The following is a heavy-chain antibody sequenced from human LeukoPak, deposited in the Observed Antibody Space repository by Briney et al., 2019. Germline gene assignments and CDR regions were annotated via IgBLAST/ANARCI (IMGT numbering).Heavy chain of an antibody. CDR1: GGTFSSYT. D-gene: IGHD2-2*01. CDR3: ARAEIVVAPDWFDP. J-gene: IGHJ5*02. CDR2: IIPILGIA. Sequence: SVKVSCKASGGTFSSYTISWVRQAPGQGLEWMGRIIPILGIANYAQKFQGRVTITADKSTSTAYMELSSLRSEDTAVYYCARAEIVVAPDWFDPWGQGTLVTVSS. V-gene: IGHV1-69*02.